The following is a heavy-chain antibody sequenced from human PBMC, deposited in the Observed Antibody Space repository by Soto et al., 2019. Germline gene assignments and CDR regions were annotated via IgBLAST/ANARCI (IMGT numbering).Heavy chain of an antibody. CDR1: GFSLSISGVG. J-gene: IGHJ4*02. CDR2: IYWDDYK. V-gene: IGHV2-5*02. CDR3: ADPYRGNHYYLYY. Sequence: QITLKESGPTLVKPTQTLTLTCTFSGFSLSISGVGVGWIRQPPGKALEWLALIYWDDYKHYSPSLKSRLTLTNDNAQNQVVLTRPNMDPVDTATYYGADPYRGNHYYLYYWGQGTLVTVSS. D-gene: IGHD1-26*01.